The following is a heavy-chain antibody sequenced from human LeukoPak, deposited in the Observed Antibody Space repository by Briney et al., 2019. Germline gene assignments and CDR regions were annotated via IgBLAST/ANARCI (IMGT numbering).Heavy chain of an antibody. CDR3: ARDILAIRQSIAARWDFDY. Sequence: ASVKVSCKASGYTFTSYGISWVRQAPGQGLEWMGWISAYNGNTNYAQKLQGRVTMTTDTSTSTAYMELRSLRSDDTAVYYCARDILAIRQSIAARWDFDYWGQGTLVTVSS. D-gene: IGHD6-6*01. V-gene: IGHV1-18*01. J-gene: IGHJ4*02. CDR2: ISAYNGNT. CDR1: GYTFTSYG.